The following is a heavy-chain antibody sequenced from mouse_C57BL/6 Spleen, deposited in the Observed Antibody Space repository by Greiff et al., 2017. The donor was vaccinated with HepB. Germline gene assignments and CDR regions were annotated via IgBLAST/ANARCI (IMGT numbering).Heavy chain of an antibody. CDR2: IYPGDGDT. J-gene: IGHJ1*03. CDR3: ASSVLLGDFDV. Sequence: VQLQQSGPELVKPGASVKISCKASGYAFSSSWMNWVKQRPGKGLEWIGRIYPGDGDTNYNGKFKGKATLFADKSSSTSYMLLSSLTSEDSAVYFCASSVLLGDFDVWGTGTTVTVSS. V-gene: IGHV1-82*01. D-gene: IGHD2-12*01. CDR1: GYAFSSSW.